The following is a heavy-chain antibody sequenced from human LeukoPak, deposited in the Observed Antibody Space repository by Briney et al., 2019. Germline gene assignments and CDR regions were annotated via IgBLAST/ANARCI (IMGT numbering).Heavy chain of an antibody. J-gene: IGHJ4*02. V-gene: IGHV1-46*01. CDR2: IYPRNGST. Sequence: ASVKVSCKASGYTSTSNYIHWVRQAPGQGLEWMGMIYPRNGSTSYAQKFQGRVTVTRDTSTSTVHMELSGLRSEDTAVYYCARDQEGFDYWGQGTLVTVSS. CDR1: GYTSTSNY. CDR3: ARDQEGFDY.